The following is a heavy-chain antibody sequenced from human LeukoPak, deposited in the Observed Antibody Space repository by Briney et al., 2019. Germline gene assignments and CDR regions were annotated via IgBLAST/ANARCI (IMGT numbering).Heavy chain of an antibody. CDR3: ARVDTAMVIDY. J-gene: IGHJ4*02. CDR1: GGTFSSYA. D-gene: IGHD5-18*01. Sequence: ASVKVSCKASGGTFSSYAISWVRQGPGQGLEWMGRIIPILGIANYAQKFQGRVTITADKSTSTAYMELSSLRSEDTAVYYCARVDTAMVIDYWGQGTLVTVSS. CDR2: IIPILGIA. V-gene: IGHV1-69*04.